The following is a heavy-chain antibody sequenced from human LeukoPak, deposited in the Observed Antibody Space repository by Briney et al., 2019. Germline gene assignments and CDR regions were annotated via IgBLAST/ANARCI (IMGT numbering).Heavy chain of an antibody. CDR3: ARRRTLSSYYSMDV. CDR2: IYSSGTT. J-gene: IGHJ6*03. CDR1: GGSISNYY. Sequence: PSETLSLTCTVSGGSISNYYWNWLRKPQGPGLGGIGFIYSSGTTNYNPSLKSRVSISIDTSKNHYSLKLTSMTAADAAVYDCARRRTLSSYYSMDVWGKGTTVTVS. D-gene: IGHD3-16*01. V-gene: IGHV4-59*01.